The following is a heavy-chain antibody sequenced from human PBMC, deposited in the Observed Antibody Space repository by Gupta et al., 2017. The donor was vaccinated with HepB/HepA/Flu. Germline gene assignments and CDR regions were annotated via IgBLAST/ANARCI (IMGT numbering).Heavy chain of an antibody. Sequence: QVQLQPSGPGLVKPSQTLSLTCAISGDSVSSTSAAWNWIRQSPSRGLEWLGRTYYRSKWYNDYAVSVKSRITINPDTSKNQFSLQLNSVTTEETAVYYCASIVVPAAMVPAAKDYGGQGTLVTVSS. D-gene: IGHD2-2*01. CDR2: TYYRSKWYN. CDR3: ASIVVPAAMVPAAKDY. CDR1: GDSVSSTSAA. V-gene: IGHV6-1*01. J-gene: IGHJ4*02.